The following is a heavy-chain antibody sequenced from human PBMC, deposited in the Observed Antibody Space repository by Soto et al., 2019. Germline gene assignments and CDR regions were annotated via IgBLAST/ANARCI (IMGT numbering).Heavy chain of an antibody. Sequence: QVQLVESGGGVVQPGRSLRLSCAASGFTFSSYGMHWVRQAPGKGLEWVAVISYDGSNKYYADSVKGRFTISRDNSKNTLYLQMNSLRAEDTAVYYCPKDLGTAVAGTFNYWGQGTLVTVSS. CDR1: GFTFSSYG. J-gene: IGHJ4*02. V-gene: IGHV3-30*18. D-gene: IGHD6-19*01. CDR2: ISYDGSNK. CDR3: PKDLGTAVAGTFNY.